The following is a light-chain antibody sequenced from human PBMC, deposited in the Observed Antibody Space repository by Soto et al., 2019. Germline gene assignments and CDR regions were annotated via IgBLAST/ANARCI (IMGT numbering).Light chain of an antibody. CDR2: RNH. J-gene: IGLJ3*02. V-gene: IGLV1-40*01. CDR3: QSYDTRVSGARV. CDR1: RSNIGAGYD. Sequence: QSVLTQPPSVSGAPGQRVTISCTGSRSNIGAGYDVHWYQQIPGTAPKLLIYRNHDRPSGVPDRFSGSKSGTSASLAITGLQAEAEADYYCQSYDTRVSGARVFGGGTKVTVL.